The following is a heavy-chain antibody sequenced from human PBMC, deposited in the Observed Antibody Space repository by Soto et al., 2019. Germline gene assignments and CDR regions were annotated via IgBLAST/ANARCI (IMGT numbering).Heavy chain of an antibody. J-gene: IGHJ6*02. CDR3: ATGIAARPDYYYYGMDV. Sequence: QVPLVQSGAEVKKPGASVKVSCKVSGYTLTELSMHWVRQAPGNGLEWMGGFDPEDGETIYAQKFQGRVTMTEDTSTDTAYMELSSLRSEDTAVYYCATGIAARPDYYYYGMDVWGQGTTVTVSS. D-gene: IGHD6-6*01. CDR2: FDPEDGET. V-gene: IGHV1-24*01. CDR1: GYTLTELS.